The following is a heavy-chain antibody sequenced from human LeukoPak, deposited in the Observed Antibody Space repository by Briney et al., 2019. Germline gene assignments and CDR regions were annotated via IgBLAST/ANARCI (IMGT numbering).Heavy chain of an antibody. D-gene: IGHD4-17*01. CDR1: GFTFSSYA. Sequence: GGSLRLSCAASGFTFSSYAMSWVRQAPGKGLEWVSAISGSGGSTYYADSVKGRFTISRDNSKNTLYLQMNSLRAEDTAVYYCAREPRKLSTVHNWFDPWGQGTLVTVSS. CDR3: AREPRKLSTVHNWFDP. V-gene: IGHV3-23*01. J-gene: IGHJ5*02. CDR2: ISGSGGST.